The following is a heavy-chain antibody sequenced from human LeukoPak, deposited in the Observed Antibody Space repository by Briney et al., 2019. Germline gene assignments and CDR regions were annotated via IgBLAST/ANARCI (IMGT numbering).Heavy chain of an antibody. CDR2: IYYSRGT. CDR1: GGSISSSSYY. Sequence: PSETLSLTCTVSGGSISSSSYYWGWIRQPPGKGLEWIGSIYYSRGTYYNPSLKSRVTISVDTSKNQFSLKLSSVTAADTAVYYCARRAPVAPRIDYWGQGTLVTVSS. V-gene: IGHV4-39*01. CDR3: ARRAPVAPRIDY. J-gene: IGHJ4*02. D-gene: IGHD4-23*01.